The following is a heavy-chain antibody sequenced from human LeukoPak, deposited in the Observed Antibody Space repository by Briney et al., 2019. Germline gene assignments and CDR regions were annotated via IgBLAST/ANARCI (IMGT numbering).Heavy chain of an antibody. CDR2: INHSGSP. V-gene: IGHV4-34*01. Sequence: SDTLSLTGAVYGGTFSGYYWTWVPQAPGKGLEWIGEINHSGSPNYNPSLKSRVTISVDTSKNQFSLKLNSVTAADAAVYYCARGSDGSENSYRNWFDPWGQGTLVTVSS. J-gene: IGHJ5*02. CDR3: ARGSDGSENSYRNWFDP. CDR1: GGTFSGYY. D-gene: IGHD3-10*01.